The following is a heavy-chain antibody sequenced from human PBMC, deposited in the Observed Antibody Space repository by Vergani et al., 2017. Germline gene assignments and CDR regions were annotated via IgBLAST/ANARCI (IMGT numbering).Heavy chain of an antibody. J-gene: IGHJ6*02. CDR1: GGSISSYY. CDR2: IYYSGST. D-gene: IGHD2-2*01. CDR3: ARGGDIVVVPAAMMYGMDV. Sequence: QVQLQESGPGLVKPSETLSLICTVSGGSISSYYWSWIRQPPGKGLEWIGYIYYSGSTNYNPSLKSRVTISVDTSKNQFSLKLSSVTAADTAVYYCARGGDIVVVPAAMMYGMDVWGQGTTVTVSS. V-gene: IGHV4-59*08.